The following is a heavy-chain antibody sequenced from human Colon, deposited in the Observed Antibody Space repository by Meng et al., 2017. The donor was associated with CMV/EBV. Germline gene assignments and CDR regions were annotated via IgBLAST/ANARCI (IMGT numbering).Heavy chain of an antibody. V-gene: IGHV4-39*07. CDR1: GGSLRRRTYY. Sequence: SQTLSLTCDVSGGSLRRRTYYWGWVRQPPGKGLEWIGSMYDGPSTYYNPSLKSRVTLSVDTSKNQFSLKLKSVTAADTAVYYCVRDKRDIAAGPDPALYYFMMDVWGQGTSVTVSS. CDR2: MYDGPST. J-gene: IGHJ6*02. CDR3: VRDKRDIAAGPDPALYYFMMDV. D-gene: IGHD2/OR15-2a*01.